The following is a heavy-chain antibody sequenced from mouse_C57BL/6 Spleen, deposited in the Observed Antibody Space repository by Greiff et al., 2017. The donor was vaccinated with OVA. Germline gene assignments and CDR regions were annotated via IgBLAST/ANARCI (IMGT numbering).Heavy chain of an antibody. CDR3: TREELHNALLAD. V-gene: IGHV1-15*01. Sequence: QVQLQQSGAELVRPGASVTLSCKASGYTFTDYEMHWVKQTPVHGLEWIGAIDPETGGTAYNQKFKGKAILTADKSSSTAYMELRSLTSEDSAVYYCTREELHNALLADWGQGTLVTLSA. CDR2: IDPETGGT. CDR1: GYTFTDYE. J-gene: IGHJ3*01. D-gene: IGHD1-1*01.